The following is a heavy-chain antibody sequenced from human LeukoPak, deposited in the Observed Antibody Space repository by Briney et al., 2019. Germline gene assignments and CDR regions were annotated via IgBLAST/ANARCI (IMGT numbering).Heavy chain of an antibody. J-gene: IGHJ4*02. D-gene: IGHD4-17*01. Sequence: AGGSLILSCAASGFTFSSSDMHWVRQAPGKGLEWVAVISYDGSNKYYADSVKGRFTISRDDSKNTLYLQMNSLRAEDTAVYYCAKGRAPSGYGDYYYWGQGTLVTVSS. CDR1: GFTFSSSD. V-gene: IGHV3-30*18. CDR2: ISYDGSNK. CDR3: AKGRAPSGYGDYYY.